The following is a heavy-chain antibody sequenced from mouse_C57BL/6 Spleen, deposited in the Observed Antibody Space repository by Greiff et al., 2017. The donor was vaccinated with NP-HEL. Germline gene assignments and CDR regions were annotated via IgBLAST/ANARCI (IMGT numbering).Heavy chain of an antibody. CDR1: GFTFSSYA. J-gene: IGHJ2*01. Sequence: EVNVVESGGGLVKPGGSLKLSCAASGFTFSSYAMSWVRQTPEKRLEWVATISDGGSYTYYPDNVKGRFTISRDNAKNNLYLQMSHLKYEDTAMYYCARENYGNYLYYFDYWGQGTTLTVSS. V-gene: IGHV5-4*01. CDR3: ARENYGNYLYYFDY. CDR2: ISDGGSYT. D-gene: IGHD2-1*01.